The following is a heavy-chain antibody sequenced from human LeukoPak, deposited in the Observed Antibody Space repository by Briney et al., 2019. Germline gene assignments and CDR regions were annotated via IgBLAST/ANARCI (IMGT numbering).Heavy chain of an antibody. V-gene: IGHV7-4-1*02. J-gene: IGHJ6*02. CDR2: INTNTGNP. CDR3: ARDFIGPNDYGNYYGMDV. D-gene: IGHD4-17*01. CDR1: GYTFTGYY. Sequence: ASVKVSCKASGYTFTGYYMHWVRQAPGQGLEWMGWINTNTGNPTYAQGFTGRFVFSLDTSVSTAYLQISSLKAEDTAVYYCARDFIGPNDYGNYYGMDVWGQGTTVTASS.